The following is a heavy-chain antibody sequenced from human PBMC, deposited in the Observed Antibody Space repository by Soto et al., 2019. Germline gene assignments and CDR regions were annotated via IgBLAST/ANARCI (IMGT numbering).Heavy chain of an antibody. Sequence: PVESLGLSSAASGFTFSSYSMNWLRQAPGKGLEWVSSISSSSSYIYYADSVKGRFTISRDNAKNSLYLQMNSLRAEDTAVYYCARPVYYYDSSGYLEWFDPWGQGT. V-gene: IGHV3-21*01. CDR1: GFTFSSYS. D-gene: IGHD3-22*01. CDR3: ARPVYYYDSSGYLEWFDP. J-gene: IGHJ5*02. CDR2: ISSSSSYI.